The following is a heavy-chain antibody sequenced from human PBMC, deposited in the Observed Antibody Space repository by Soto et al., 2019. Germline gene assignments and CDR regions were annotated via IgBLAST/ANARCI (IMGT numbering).Heavy chain of an antibody. D-gene: IGHD2-15*01. CDR1: GFTFSSYE. J-gene: IGHJ4*02. V-gene: IGHV3-48*03. Sequence: GGSLRLSCAASGFTFSSYEMNWVRQAPGKGLEWVSYISSSGSTIYYADSVKGRFTISRDNAKNSLYLQMNSLRAEDTAVYYCARFCSGGSCYRWVDYWGQGTPVTVSS. CDR2: ISSSGSTI. CDR3: ARFCSGGSCYRWVDY.